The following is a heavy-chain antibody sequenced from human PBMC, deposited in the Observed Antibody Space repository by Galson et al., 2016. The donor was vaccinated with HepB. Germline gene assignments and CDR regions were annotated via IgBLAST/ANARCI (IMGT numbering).Heavy chain of an antibody. D-gene: IGHD2-2*03. CDR2: IIPIFGTA. CDR3: ARDRGHLGYCSSTSCSYDA. J-gene: IGHJ5*02. CDR1: GGTFSSYT. V-gene: IGHV1-69*06. Sequence: SVKVSCKASGGTFSSYTISWVRQAPGQGLEWMGGIIPIFGTANYAQKFQGRVTITADKSTSTAYMELRSLRSEDTAVYYCARDRGHLGYCSSTSCSYDAWGQGTLVTVSS.